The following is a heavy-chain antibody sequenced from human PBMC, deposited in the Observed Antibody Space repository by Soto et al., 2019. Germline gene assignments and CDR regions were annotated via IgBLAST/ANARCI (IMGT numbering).Heavy chain of an antibody. J-gene: IGHJ4*02. Sequence: EVHLVESGGGLVQPGGSLRLSCAASGFTFTSYSLNWVRQAPGKGLEWVSYISTSSNAIYYADSVRAQFTISRDNAKNSLYLQMNSLRAEDTAVYYCARGYFVSGSYYSVFDYLGQGTLVTVSS. V-gene: IGHV3-48*01. D-gene: IGHD3-10*01. CDR3: ARGYFVSGSYYSVFDY. CDR1: GFTFTSYS. CDR2: ISTSSNAI.